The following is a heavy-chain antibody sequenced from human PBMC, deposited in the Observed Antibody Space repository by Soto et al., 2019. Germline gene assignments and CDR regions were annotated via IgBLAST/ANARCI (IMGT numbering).Heavy chain of an antibody. V-gene: IGHV4-59*01. CDR3: AGGSDILTGYINNDAFDI. CDR2: IYYSGRS. Sequence: PSETLSLTCTLSGGSISRYYWSWIRQPPGKGLEWIGYIYYSGRSNYNPSLKSRVTMSVDTSRNQFSLKLSSVTAADTAVYYCAGGSDILTGYINNDAFDIWGQGTMVTVSS. D-gene: IGHD3-9*01. J-gene: IGHJ3*02. CDR1: GGSISRYY.